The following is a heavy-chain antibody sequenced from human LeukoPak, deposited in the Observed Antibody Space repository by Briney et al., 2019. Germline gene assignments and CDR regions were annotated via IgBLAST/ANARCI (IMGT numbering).Heavy chain of an antibody. CDR1: GGTFSGYA. V-gene: IGHV1-69*04. CDR3: AKGDSSGYYTIDY. J-gene: IGHJ4*02. D-gene: IGHD3-22*01. Sequence: SVKVSCKASGGTFSGYAISWVRQAPGQGLEWMGRIIPIFGIANYAQKFQGRVTITADKSTSTAYMELSSLRSEDTAVYYCAKGDSSGYYTIDYWGQGTLVTVSS. CDR2: IIPIFGIA.